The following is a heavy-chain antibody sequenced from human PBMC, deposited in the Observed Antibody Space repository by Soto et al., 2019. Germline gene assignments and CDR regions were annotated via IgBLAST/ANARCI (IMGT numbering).Heavy chain of an antibody. V-gene: IGHV3-7*03. Sequence: AGGSLRLSCAASGFTFSSYWMSWVRQAPGKGLEWVANIKQDGSEKYYVDSVKGRFTISRDNAKNSLYLQMNSLRAEDTAVYYCARVYDFPYTPPFDYWGQGTLVTVSS. CDR2: IKQDGSEK. CDR3: ARVYDFPYTPPFDY. D-gene: IGHD3-3*01. CDR1: GFTFSSYW. J-gene: IGHJ4*02.